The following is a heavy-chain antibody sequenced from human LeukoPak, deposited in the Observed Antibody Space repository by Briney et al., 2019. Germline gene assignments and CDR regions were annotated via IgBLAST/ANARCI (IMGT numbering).Heavy chain of an antibody. D-gene: IGHD2-15*01. Sequence: GGSLRLSCAASEFSFSSYAMSWVRQAPGKGPEWVSTITSNSETTHYADSVKGRFTISRDNSKNTLYLQMNSLRAEDTAVYYCANDLWNGSMDVWGKRTTVTVAS. CDR2: ITSNSETT. CDR3: ANDLWNGSMDV. CDR1: EFSFSSYA. J-gene: IGHJ6*03. V-gene: IGHV3-23*01.